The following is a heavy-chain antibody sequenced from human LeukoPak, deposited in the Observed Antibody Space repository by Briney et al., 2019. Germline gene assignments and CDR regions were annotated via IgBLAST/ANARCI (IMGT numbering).Heavy chain of an antibody. Sequence: GESLKISCKGSGYSFTSYWIGWVRQMPGKGLEWMGITYPGDSDTRYSPSFQGQVTISADKSISTAYLQWSSLKASDTAMYYCARQHITMVRGVITSGNYYYYYMDVWGKGTTVTVSS. CDR1: GYSFTSYW. V-gene: IGHV5-51*01. CDR3: ARQHITMVRGVITSGNYYYYYMDV. CDR2: TYPGDSDT. J-gene: IGHJ6*03. D-gene: IGHD3-10*01.